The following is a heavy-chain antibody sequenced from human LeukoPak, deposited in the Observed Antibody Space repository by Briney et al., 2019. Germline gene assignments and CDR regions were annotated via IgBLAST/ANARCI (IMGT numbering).Heavy chain of an antibody. CDR3: ARDLAITGTRHYYMDA. CDR2: ISAYNGNT. D-gene: IGHD1-7*01. CDR1: GYTFTSYG. J-gene: IGHJ6*03. Sequence: GASVTVSCKASGYTFTSYGIDWVRQAPGQGLEGMGWISAYNGNTNYAQKFQGRVTMTTDTSTSTAYMVLRSLRSDDTAVYYWARDLAITGTRHYYMDAWGKGTTVTVSS. V-gene: IGHV1-18*01.